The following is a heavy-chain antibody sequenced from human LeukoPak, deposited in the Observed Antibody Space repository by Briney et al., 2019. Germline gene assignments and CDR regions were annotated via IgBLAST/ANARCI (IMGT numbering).Heavy chain of an antibody. CDR3: ARVVAAAGDPYFDY. J-gene: IGHJ4*02. CDR2: ISDYNGNT. Sequence: ASVKVSCKASGYTFTSYGISWVRQAPGQGLEWMGWISDYNGNTNYAQKLQGRVTMTTDTSTSTAYMELRSLRSDDTAVYYCARVVAAAGDPYFDYWGQGTLVTVSS. D-gene: IGHD6-13*01. V-gene: IGHV1-18*01. CDR1: GYTFTSYG.